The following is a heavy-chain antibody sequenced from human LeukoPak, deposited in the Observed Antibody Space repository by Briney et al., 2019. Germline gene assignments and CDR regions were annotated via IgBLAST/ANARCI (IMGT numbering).Heavy chain of an antibody. V-gene: IGHV4-59*01. CDR3: ARVRGSYGYYYYGMDV. CDR1: GGSISSYY. Sequence: PSETLSLTCTVSGGSISSYYWSWIRQPPGKGLEWIGYIYYSGSTNYNPSLKSRVTISVDTSKNQFSLKLSSVTAADTAVYYCARVRGSYGYYYYGMDVWGQGTTVTVSS. CDR2: IYYSGST. J-gene: IGHJ6*02. D-gene: IGHD3-16*01.